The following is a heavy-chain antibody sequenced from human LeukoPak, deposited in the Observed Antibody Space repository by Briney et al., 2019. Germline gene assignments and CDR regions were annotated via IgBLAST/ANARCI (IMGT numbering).Heavy chain of an antibody. CDR3: ARDMLAVPSNWFDP. Sequence: ASVKVSRKASGYTFTSYYIHWVRQAPGQGLEWMGVINPSGGGTSYAQKFQGRVTMTRDTSTSTVYMDLRSLRSEDTAVYFCARDMLAVPSNWFDPWGQGTLVTVSS. J-gene: IGHJ5*02. CDR2: INPSGGGT. CDR1: GYTFTSYY. V-gene: IGHV1-46*01. D-gene: IGHD2-8*01.